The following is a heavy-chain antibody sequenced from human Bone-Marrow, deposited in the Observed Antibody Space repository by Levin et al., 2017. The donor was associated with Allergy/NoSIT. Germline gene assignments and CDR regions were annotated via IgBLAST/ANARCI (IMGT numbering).Heavy chain of an antibody. V-gene: IGHV3-9*01. CDR1: GFTFDDYA. Sequence: HAGGSLRLSCAASGFTFDDYAMHWVRQAPGKGLEWVSGISWNSGSIGYADSVKGRFTISRDNAKNSLYLQMNSLRAEDTALYYCAKGKGNGDFPVDYWGQGTLVTVSS. CDR2: ISWNSGSI. CDR3: AKGKGNGDFPVDY. J-gene: IGHJ4*02. D-gene: IGHD4-17*01.